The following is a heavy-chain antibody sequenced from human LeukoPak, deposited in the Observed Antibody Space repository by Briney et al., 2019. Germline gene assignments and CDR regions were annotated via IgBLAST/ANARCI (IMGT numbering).Heavy chain of an antibody. V-gene: IGHV3-21*01. J-gene: IGHJ4*02. Sequence: PGRSLRLSCAASGFTFNIYAMHWVRQAPGKGLEWVSSISRSSSYIYYADSVKGRFTISRDNAKNSLYLQMNSLRAEDTAVYYCARDSSGLFDYWGQGTLVTVSS. CDR3: ARDSSGLFDY. CDR1: GFTFNIYA. CDR2: ISRSSSYI. D-gene: IGHD6-19*01.